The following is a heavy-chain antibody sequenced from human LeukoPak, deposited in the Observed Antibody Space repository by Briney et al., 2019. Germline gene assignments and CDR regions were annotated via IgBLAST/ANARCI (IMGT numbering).Heavy chain of an antibody. J-gene: IGHJ3*02. V-gene: IGHV3-21*01. CDR2: ISSSSSYI. CDR3: ARENYYGSGSYYNVHAFDI. Sequence: GGSLRLSCAASGFTFSSYSMNWVRQAPGKGLEWVSSISSSSSYIYYADSVKGRFTISRDNAKNSLYLQMNSLRDEDTAVYYCARENYYGSGSYYNVHAFDIWGQGTMVTVSS. D-gene: IGHD3-10*01. CDR1: GFTFSSYS.